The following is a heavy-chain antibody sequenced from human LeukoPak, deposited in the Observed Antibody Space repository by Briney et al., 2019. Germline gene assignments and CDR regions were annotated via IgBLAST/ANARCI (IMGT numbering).Heavy chain of an antibody. CDR2: ISDGGDGT. V-gene: IGHV3-23*01. J-gene: IGHJ4*02. CDR3: VRVNYGGNSGYHFDQ. D-gene: IGHD4-23*01. Sequence: GGSLRLSCEASGFTLRSYAMSWVRQAPGKGLEWVADISDGGDGTHYADSVKGRFTISRDNPKNIVFLQLNSLRAQDTAIYYCVRVNYGGNSGYHFDQWGQGTLVTVSS. CDR1: GFTLRSYA.